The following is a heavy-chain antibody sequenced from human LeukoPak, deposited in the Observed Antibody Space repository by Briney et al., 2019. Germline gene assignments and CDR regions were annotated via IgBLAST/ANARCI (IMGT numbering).Heavy chain of an antibody. V-gene: IGHV4-39*01. CDR2: IYYSGST. Sequence: SETLSLTCTVPGGSISSSSYYWGWIRQPPGKGLEWIGSIYYSGSTYYNPSLKSRVTISVDTSKNQFSLKLSSVTAADTAVYYCARQMYYYDNSGYYDYWGQGTLVTVSS. J-gene: IGHJ4*02. CDR1: GGSISSSSYY. CDR3: ARQMYYYDNSGYYDY. D-gene: IGHD3-22*01.